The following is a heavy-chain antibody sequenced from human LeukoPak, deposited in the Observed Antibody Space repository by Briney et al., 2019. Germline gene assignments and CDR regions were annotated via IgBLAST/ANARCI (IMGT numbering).Heavy chain of an antibody. CDR1: GYTFTSYD. J-gene: IGHJ4*02. CDR3: ARVIVGAKFDY. Sequence: ASVKVSCKASGYTFTSYDIDWVRQATGQGLEWMGWMNPNSGNTGYAQEFQGRVTMTRNTSISTAYMELSSLRSEDTAVYYCARVIVGAKFDYWGQGTLVTVSS. V-gene: IGHV1-8*01. D-gene: IGHD1-26*01. CDR2: MNPNSGNT.